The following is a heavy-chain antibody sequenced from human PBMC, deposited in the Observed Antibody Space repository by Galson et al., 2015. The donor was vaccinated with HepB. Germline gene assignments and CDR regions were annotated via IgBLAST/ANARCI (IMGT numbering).Heavy chain of an antibody. Sequence: SVKVSCKASGGTFSSYAMNWVRQAPGQGLEWMGWINTNTGNPTYAQGFTGRFVFSLDTSVSTAYLQISSLKAEDTAVYYCARANTMIVVHTPYYYYFYMDVWGKGTTVTVSS. CDR2: INTNTGNP. D-gene: IGHD3-22*01. J-gene: IGHJ6*03. CDR3: ARANTMIVVHTPYYYYFYMDV. CDR1: GGTFSSYA. V-gene: IGHV7-4-1*02.